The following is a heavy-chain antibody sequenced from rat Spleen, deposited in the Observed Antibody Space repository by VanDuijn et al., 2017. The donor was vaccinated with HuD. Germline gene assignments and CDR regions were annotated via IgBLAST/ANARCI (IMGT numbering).Heavy chain of an antibody. V-gene: IGHV5-29*01. D-gene: IGHD1-11*01. CDR1: GFTFSTYW. CDR2: IKYDGSST. J-gene: IGHJ4*01. Sequence: EVQLVESGGGLVRPGGSLKVSCVASGFTFSTYWMYWVRQAPTKGLEWVATIKYDGSSTYHRDSVKGRFTISRDNAKSTLYLQMNSLRSEDTATYYCTRGRENYGGYPFYVMDAWGQGASVTVSS. CDR3: TRGRENYGGYPFYVMDA.